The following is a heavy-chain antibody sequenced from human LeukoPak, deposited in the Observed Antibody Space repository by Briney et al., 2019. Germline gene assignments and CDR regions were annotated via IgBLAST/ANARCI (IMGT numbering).Heavy chain of an antibody. J-gene: IGHJ5*01. CDR3: ARLVGASWFDS. D-gene: IGHD1-26*01. CDR1: GDSVSTNSAT. CDR2: TYYRSKWNN. Sequence: SQTLSLTCAISGDSVSTNSATWTWLRQSPSRGLEWLGRTYYRSKWNNDYAVSMKSQITINPDTSKNQFSLQLNSVTPEDTAVYYCARLVGASWFDSWGQGTLVTVSS. V-gene: IGHV6-1*01.